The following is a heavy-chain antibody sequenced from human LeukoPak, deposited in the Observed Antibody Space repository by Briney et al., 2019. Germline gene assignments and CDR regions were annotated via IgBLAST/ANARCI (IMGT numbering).Heavy chain of an antibody. Sequence: SETLSLTCTVSGGSISSGSYYWSWIRQPAGKGLEWIGRIYTSGSTNYNPSLKSRVTISGDTSKNQFSLKLSSVTAADTAVYYCARHGSRWRGGLVGAFDYWGQGTLVTVSS. CDR2: IYTSGST. CDR1: GGSISSGSYY. J-gene: IGHJ4*02. D-gene: IGHD1-26*01. V-gene: IGHV4-61*02. CDR3: ARHGSRWRGGLVGAFDY.